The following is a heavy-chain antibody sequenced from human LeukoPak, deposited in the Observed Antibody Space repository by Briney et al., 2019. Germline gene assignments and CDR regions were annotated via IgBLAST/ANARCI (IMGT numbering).Heavy chain of an antibody. J-gene: IGHJ3*02. CDR1: GFTFSSYW. V-gene: IGHV3-7*03. D-gene: IGHD6-13*01. Sequence: GGSLRLSCAASGFTFSSYWMSWVRQAPGKGLEWVANIKQDGSEKYYVDSVKGRFTISRDNAKNSLYLQMNSLRAEDTAVYYCARQQQLTGPSEDDAFGIWGQGTMVTVPS. CDR3: ARQQQLTGPSEDDAFGI. CDR2: IKQDGSEK.